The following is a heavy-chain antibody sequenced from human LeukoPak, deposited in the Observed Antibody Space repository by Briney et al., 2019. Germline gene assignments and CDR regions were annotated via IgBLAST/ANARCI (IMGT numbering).Heavy chain of an antibody. V-gene: IGHV4-4*07. CDR2: ISASGST. Sequence: SETLSLTCTVSGGSISNYWTWIRQPAGKGLEWIGRISASGSTHYNPSLKSRVTMSVDTSKNQFSLKLNSVTAADMAVYFCSRGLDSRKLGYWGQGTLVTVSS. CDR3: SRGLDSRKLGY. CDR1: GGSISNY. D-gene: IGHD3-22*01. J-gene: IGHJ4*02.